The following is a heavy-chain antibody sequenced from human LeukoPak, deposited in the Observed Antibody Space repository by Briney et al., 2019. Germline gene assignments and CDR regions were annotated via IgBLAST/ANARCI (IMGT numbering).Heavy chain of an antibody. V-gene: IGHV4-34*01. D-gene: IGHD4-17*01. CDR3: TRDTGTTGEVKFDP. J-gene: IGHJ5*02. CDR1: GGSFSGYY. CDR2: INHSGST. Sequence: SETLSLTCAVYGGSFSGYYWSWIRQPPGKGLEWIGEINHSGSTNYNPSLKSRVTVSVDTSKNQFSLNFNSMSAADSAVYYCTRDTGTTGEVKFDPWGQGTLVTVSS.